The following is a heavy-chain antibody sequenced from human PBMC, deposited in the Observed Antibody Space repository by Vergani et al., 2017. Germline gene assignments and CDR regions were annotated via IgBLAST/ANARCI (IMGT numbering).Heavy chain of an antibody. CDR3: AREGRAAMVWGNYFDY. J-gene: IGHJ4*02. D-gene: IGHD5-18*01. CDR1: GFTFSSYA. CDR2: ISGSGGST. Sequence: EVQLLESGGGLVQPGGSLRLSCAASGFTFSSYAMSWVRQAPGKGLEWVSAISGSGGSTYYADSVKGRFTISRDNSKNTLYLQMNSLRAEDTAVYYCAREGRAAMVWGNYFDYWGQGTLVTVSS. V-gene: IGHV3-23*01.